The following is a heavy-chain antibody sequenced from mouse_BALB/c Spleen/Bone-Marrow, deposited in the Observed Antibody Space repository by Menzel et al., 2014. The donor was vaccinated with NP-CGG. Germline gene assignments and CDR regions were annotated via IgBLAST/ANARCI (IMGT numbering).Heavy chain of an antibody. CDR3: ARGGHDFSLDY. CDR1: GYTFTDKW. V-gene: IGHV1-69*01. Sequence: VKLMESGAEFVMPGASVKMSCKASGYTFTDKWMHWVKQRPGQGLEWIGAIDTSDSYINYNQKFKGKASLTVDASSSTAYTHLSSLTSDDSAVYYCARGGHDFSLDYWGQGTSVIVSS. D-gene: IGHD2-4*01. CDR2: IDTSDSYI. J-gene: IGHJ4*01.